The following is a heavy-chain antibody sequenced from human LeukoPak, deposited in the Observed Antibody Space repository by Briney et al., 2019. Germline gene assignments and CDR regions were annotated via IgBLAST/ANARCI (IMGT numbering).Heavy chain of an antibody. V-gene: IGHV1-69*13. CDR1: GGTFSSYA. J-gene: IGHJ4*02. D-gene: IGHD6-19*01. Sequence: ASVKVSCKASGGTFSSYAISWVRQAPGQGLEWMGGIIPIFGTANYAQKFQGRVTITADESTSTAYMELSGLRSEDTAVYYCARTASSGWYYFDYWGQGTLVTVSS. CDR2: IIPIFGTA. CDR3: ARTASSGWYYFDY.